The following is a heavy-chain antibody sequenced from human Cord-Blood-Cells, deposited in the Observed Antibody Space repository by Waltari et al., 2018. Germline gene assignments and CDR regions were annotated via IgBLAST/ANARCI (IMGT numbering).Heavy chain of an antibody. J-gene: IGHJ3*02. D-gene: IGHD7-27*01. CDR3: ARDPSLGIGAFDI. CDR1: GYTFTGYY. V-gene: IGHV1-2*02. Sequence: QVQLVQSGAEVKKPGASVKVSCKASGYTFTGYYMHWVRQAPGQGLEWMGWINPNSGGTNYEQKFQGRVTMTRDTSISTAYMELSRLRSDDTAVYYCARDPSLGIGAFDIWGQGTMVTVSS. CDR2: INPNSGGT.